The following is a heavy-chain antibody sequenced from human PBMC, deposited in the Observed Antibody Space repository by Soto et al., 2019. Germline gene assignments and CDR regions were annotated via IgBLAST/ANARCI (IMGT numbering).Heavy chain of an antibody. CDR1: GFTFSSYA. J-gene: IGHJ6*02. D-gene: IGHD3-22*01. CDR2: ISYDGSNK. Sequence: GGSLRLSCAASGFTFSSYAMHCFLQSAVKGLEWVAVISYDGSNKYYADSVKGRFTISRDNSKNTLYLQMNSLRAEDTAVYYCARDRVYYDSSGPYGMDVWGQGTTVTV. V-gene: IGHV3-30-3*01. CDR3: ARDRVYYDSSGPYGMDV.